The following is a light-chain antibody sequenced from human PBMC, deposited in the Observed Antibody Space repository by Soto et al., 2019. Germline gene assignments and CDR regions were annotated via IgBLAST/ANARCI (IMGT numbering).Light chain of an antibody. CDR3: QSYDSSLSARNV. CDR1: SSNIGAGYD. Sequence: QAVLTQPPSVSGAPGQRVTISCTGSSSNIGAGYDVHWYQQLPGTAPKLLIYGNSNRPSGVPDRFSGSKSGTSASLAITGLQAEDEADYYCQSYDSSLSARNVFGTGTKLTVL. CDR2: GNS. J-gene: IGLJ1*01. V-gene: IGLV1-40*01.